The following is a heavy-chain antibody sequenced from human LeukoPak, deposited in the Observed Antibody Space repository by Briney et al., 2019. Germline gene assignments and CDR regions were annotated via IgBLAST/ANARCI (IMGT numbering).Heavy chain of an antibody. CDR2: IRSKAYGGTT. Sequence: GGSLRLSCTASGFTFGDYAMSWVRQAPGKGLEWVGFIRSKAYGGTTEYAASVKGRFTISRDDSKSIAYLQMNSLKTEDTAVYYCTRVVDTSCYDYWGQGTLVTVSS. D-gene: IGHD2-2*01. CDR3: TRVVDTSCYDY. J-gene: IGHJ4*02. CDR1: GFTFGDYA. V-gene: IGHV3-49*04.